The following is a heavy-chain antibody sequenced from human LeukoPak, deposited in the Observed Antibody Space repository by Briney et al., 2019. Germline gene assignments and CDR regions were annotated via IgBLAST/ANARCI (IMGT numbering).Heavy chain of an antibody. V-gene: IGHV3-66*01. Sequence: GGSLRLSCAASGFTFSSYAMSWVRQTPGKGLEWVSILYSGGNTYYADSVKGRFTISRDNSKNTLYLQMNSLRAEDTAVYYCTLALVSYYYYGMDVWGQGTTVTVSS. J-gene: IGHJ6*02. CDR2: LYSGGNT. CDR3: TLALVSYYYYGMDV. CDR1: GFTFSSYA. D-gene: IGHD3-3*02.